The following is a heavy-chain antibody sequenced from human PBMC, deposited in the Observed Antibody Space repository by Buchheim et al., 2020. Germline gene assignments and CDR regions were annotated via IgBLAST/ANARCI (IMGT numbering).Heavy chain of an antibody. Sequence: QVQLVQSGAEVKKPGASVKVSCKASGYTFTGYYMHWVRQAPGQGLEWMGWINSNTGATDYAQRFQGRVTMTRDTSISTAYMELSRLRSDDTAVYYCASLQFTRGASTLDYYYGMDVWGQGTT. CDR3: ASLQFTRGASTLDYYYGMDV. V-gene: IGHV1-2*02. CDR1: GYTFTGYY. D-gene: IGHD1-26*01. J-gene: IGHJ6*02. CDR2: INSNTGAT.